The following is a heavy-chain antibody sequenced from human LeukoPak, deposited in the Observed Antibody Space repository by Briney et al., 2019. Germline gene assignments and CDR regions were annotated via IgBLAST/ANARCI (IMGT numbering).Heavy chain of an antibody. CDR2: ISSSSSYI. CDR3: ARLGYCSGGSCPDY. Sequence: GGSLRLSCAASGFTFSSYSMNWVRQAPGKGLEWVSSISSSSSYIYYADSVKGRFTISRDNAKDSLYLQMNSLRAEDTAVYYCARLGYCSGGSCPDYWGQGTLVTVSS. V-gene: IGHV3-21*01. D-gene: IGHD2-15*01. J-gene: IGHJ4*02. CDR1: GFTFSSYS.